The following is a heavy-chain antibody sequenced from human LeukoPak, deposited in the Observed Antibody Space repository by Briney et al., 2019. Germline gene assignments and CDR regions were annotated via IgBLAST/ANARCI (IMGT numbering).Heavy chain of an antibody. CDR1: GFTVSSNY. Sequence: GGSLRLSCAASGFTVSSNYMSWVRQAPGKGLEWVSVIYSGGSTYYADSVKGRFTISRDNSKNTLYLQMNSLRAEDTAVYYCARDQDSSGWDAFDIWGQGTVVTISS. CDR2: IYSGGST. V-gene: IGHV3-66*02. CDR3: ARDQDSSGWDAFDI. D-gene: IGHD3-22*01. J-gene: IGHJ3*02.